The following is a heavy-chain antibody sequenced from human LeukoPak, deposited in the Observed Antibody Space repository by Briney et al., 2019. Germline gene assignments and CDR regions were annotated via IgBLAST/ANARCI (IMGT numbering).Heavy chain of an antibody. V-gene: IGHV1-18*01. CDR1: GYTFTSYG. CDR3: ARSGGGNYYDSSGYYLYFDY. D-gene: IGHD3-22*01. Sequence: ASVKVSCKASGYTFTSYGISWVRQAPGQGLEWMGWISAYNGNTNYAQKFQGRVTMTRDTSTSTVYMELSSLRSEDTAVYYCARSGGGNYYDSSGYYLYFDYWGQGTLVTVSS. J-gene: IGHJ4*02. CDR2: ISAYNGNT.